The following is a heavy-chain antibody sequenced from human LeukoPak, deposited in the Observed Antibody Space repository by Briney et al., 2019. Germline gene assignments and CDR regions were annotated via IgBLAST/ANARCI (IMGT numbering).Heavy chain of an antibody. CDR2: IYYTGST. V-gene: IGHV4-59*01. J-gene: IGHJ2*01. CDR1: ADSISKYY. Sequence: SETLSLTCIVSADSISKYYWSWIRQPPGEGLEWIGYIYYTGSTNYNPTLMSRVTISIDTSMNQFSLKLTSVTAADTAVYYCARVPDLGYCSSKNCHPNWYFDLWGRGTLASVSS. D-gene: IGHD2-2*01. CDR3: ARVPDLGYCSSKNCHPNWYFDL.